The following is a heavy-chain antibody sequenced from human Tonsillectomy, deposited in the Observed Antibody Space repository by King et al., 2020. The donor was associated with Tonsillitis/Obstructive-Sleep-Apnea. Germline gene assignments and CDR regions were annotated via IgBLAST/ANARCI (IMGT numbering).Heavy chain of an antibody. D-gene: IGHD6-13*01. V-gene: IGHV3-30*04. J-gene: IGHJ6*02. Sequence: VQLVESGGGVVQPGRSLRLSCAASGFTFSSYAMHWVRQAPGKGLEWVAVISYDGSNEYCADSVKGRFTISRDNSKNTLYLQMNILRAEETAVYYCARDIAAAGTYYGMDVWGQGTTVTFSS. CDR3: ARDIAAAGTYYGMDV. CDR1: GFTFSSYA. CDR2: ISYDGSNE.